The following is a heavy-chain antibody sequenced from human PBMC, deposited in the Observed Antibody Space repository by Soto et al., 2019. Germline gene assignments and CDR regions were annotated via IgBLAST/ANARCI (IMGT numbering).Heavy chain of an antibody. CDR1: GFTFSSYA. CDR2: ISSNGGST. J-gene: IGHJ6*04. V-gene: IGHV3-64*01. D-gene: IGHD3-16*01. Sequence: EVQLVESGGGLVQPGGSLRLSCAASGFTFSSYAMHWVCQAPGKGLEYVSVISSNGGSTYYANSVKGRFTISRDNSKNTLYLQMGSLRAEDMAVYYCARGVYDTYGMDVWGEGTTVTVSS. CDR3: ARGVYDTYGMDV.